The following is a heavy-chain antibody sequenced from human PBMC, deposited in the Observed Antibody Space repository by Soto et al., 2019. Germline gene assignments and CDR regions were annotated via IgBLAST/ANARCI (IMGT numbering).Heavy chain of an antibody. Sequence: QVQLVESGGGVVQPGRSLRLSCAASGFTFSSYGMHWVRQAPGKGLEWVAVIWYDGSNKYYADSVKGRFTISRDNSKNTLYPQMNSLRADDTAVYYCARDPAYCSSISGTQDYYYYYGMDVWGQGTTVTVSS. CDR1: GFTFSSYG. CDR3: ARDPAYCSSISGTQDYYYYYGMDV. D-gene: IGHD2-2*01. J-gene: IGHJ6*02. V-gene: IGHV3-33*01. CDR2: IWYDGSNK.